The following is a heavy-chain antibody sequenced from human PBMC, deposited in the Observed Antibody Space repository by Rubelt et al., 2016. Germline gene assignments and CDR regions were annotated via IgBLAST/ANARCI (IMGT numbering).Heavy chain of an antibody. J-gene: IGHJ3*02. CDR3: ASLSSSSHDAFDI. CDR1: GYSFTSYW. CDR2: IYPGASAT. V-gene: IGHV5-51*01. D-gene: IGHD6-6*01. Sequence: EVQLVQSGAEVTKPGESLKISCKGSGYSFTSYWIGWVRQMPGKGLAWMGLIYPGASATRYSPSFQGQVTISADKSISTAYLQWSSLKASDTAMYYCASLSSSSHDAFDIWGQGTMVTVSS.